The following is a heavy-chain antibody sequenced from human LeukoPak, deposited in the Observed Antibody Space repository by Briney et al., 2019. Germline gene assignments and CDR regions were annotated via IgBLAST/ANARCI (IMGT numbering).Heavy chain of an antibody. D-gene: IGHD2-2*01. V-gene: IGHV3-74*01. CDR3: ARDRYCSSTSCYGGDY. CDR1: GFTFSSYW. Sequence: PGGSLRLSCAASGFTFSSYWMHWVRHAPGKGLVWVSRINSDGSSTSYADSVKGRFTISRDNAKNTLYLQMNSLRAEDTAVYYCARDRYCSSTSCYGGDYWGHGTLVTVSS. CDR2: INSDGSST. J-gene: IGHJ4*01.